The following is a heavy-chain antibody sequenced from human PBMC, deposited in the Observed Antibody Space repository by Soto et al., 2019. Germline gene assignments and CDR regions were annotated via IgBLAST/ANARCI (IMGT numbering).Heavy chain of an antibody. D-gene: IGHD3-10*01. CDR2: ISSSSSYI. Sequence: GGSLRLSCAASGFTFSSYSMNWVRQAPGKGLEWVSSISSSSSYIYYADSVKGRFTISRDNAKNSLYLQMNSLRAEDTAVYYCASSSKLLWFNMDVWGQGTTVTVSS. CDR1: GFTFSSYS. J-gene: IGHJ6*02. CDR3: ASSSKLLWFNMDV. V-gene: IGHV3-21*01.